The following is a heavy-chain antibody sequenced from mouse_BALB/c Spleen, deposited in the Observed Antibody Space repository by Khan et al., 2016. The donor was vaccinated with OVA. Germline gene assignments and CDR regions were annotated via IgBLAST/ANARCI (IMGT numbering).Heavy chain of an antibody. CDR2: ISYSGST. CDR3: ARPARIKY. D-gene: IGHD1-2*01. J-gene: IGHJ2*01. V-gene: IGHV3-2*02. CDR1: GYSITSGYG. Sequence: VQLQQSGPGLVKPSQSLSLTCTVTGYSITSGYGWNWIRQFPGNKLEWMGYISYSGSTNYNPSLKSRISITRDTSKNQFFLQLNSVPTDDTATYYCARPARIKYWGQGTTLTVSA.